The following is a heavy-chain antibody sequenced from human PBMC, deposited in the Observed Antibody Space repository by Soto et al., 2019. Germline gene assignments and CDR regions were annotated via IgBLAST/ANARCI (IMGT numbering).Heavy chain of an antibody. CDR1: GDTFTSYY. J-gene: IGHJ5*02. V-gene: IGHV1-46*01. CDR2: INHHGGST. Sequence: QVRLVQSGSEVRRPGASVKVSCKAPGDTFTSYYLNWVRQAPGQGLEWMGVINHHGGSTKYAQKFQGRLTMTRDTARSTVYMELRSLRSDDTAIYYCARSSGGNFGIIIEGSDWFDPWGQGTLVTVSS. CDR3: ARSSGGNFGIIIEGSDWFDP. D-gene: IGHD3-3*01.